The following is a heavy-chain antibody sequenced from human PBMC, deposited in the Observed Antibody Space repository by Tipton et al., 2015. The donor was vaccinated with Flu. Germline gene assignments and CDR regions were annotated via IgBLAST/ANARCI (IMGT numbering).Heavy chain of an antibody. CDR3: ASWLSSSWYSSYFDY. Sequence: SLRLSCAVSGGSISSSNWWSWVCQPPGKGLEWIGEIYHSGSTNYNPSLKSRVTISVDKSKNQFSLKLSSVTAADTAVYYCASWLSSSWYSSYFDYWGRGTLVTVSS. CDR2: IYHSGST. CDR1: GGSISSSNW. D-gene: IGHD6-13*01. J-gene: IGHJ4*02. V-gene: IGHV4-4*02.